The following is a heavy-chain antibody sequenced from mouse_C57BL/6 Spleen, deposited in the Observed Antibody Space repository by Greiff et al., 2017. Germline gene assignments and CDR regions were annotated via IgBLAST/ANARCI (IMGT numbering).Heavy chain of an antibody. J-gene: IGHJ1*03. CDR3: ARSYYYGSSYPSEYFDV. V-gene: IGHV1-77*01. D-gene: IGHD1-1*01. CDR1: GYTFTDYY. CDR2: IGPGSGST. Sequence: VQLQQSGAELVKPGASVKISCKASGYTFTDYYINWVKQRPGQGLEWIGKIGPGSGSTYYNEKFKGKATLTADKSSSTAYMQLSSLTSEDSAVYFWARSYYYGSSYPSEYFDVWGTGTTVTVSS.